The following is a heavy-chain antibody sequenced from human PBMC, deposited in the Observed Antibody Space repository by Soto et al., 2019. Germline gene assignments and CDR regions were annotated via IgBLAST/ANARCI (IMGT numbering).Heavy chain of an antibody. Sequence: QVQLQESGPGLVKPSQTLSLTCTVSGGSISSGDYYWSWIRQPPGKGLAWIGYIYYSGSTYYNPSLKSRVTISVDTSTNQFSLKLSSVTAADTAVYYCARDRYRSYYYYGMDVWGQGTTVTVSS. V-gene: IGHV4-30-4*01. CDR3: ARDRYRSYYYYGMDV. CDR1: GGSISSGDYY. D-gene: IGHD2-2*02. J-gene: IGHJ6*02. CDR2: IYYSGST.